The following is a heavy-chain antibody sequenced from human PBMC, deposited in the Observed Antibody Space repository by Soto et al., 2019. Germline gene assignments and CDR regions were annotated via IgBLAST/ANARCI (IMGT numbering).Heavy chain of an antibody. J-gene: IGHJ4*02. CDR1: GGTFSSYA. CDR2: IIPIFGTA. CDR3: GRDRTGGGGDLYFDY. Sequence: QVQLVQSGAEVKKPGSSVKVSCKASGGTFSSYAISWVRQAPGQGLEWMGGIIPIFGTANYAQKFQGRVTITADESTSTASGGLRSLGSEDAAGYYGGRDRTGGGGDLYFDYWGQGTLVTVSS. D-gene: IGHD3-16*01. V-gene: IGHV1-69*01.